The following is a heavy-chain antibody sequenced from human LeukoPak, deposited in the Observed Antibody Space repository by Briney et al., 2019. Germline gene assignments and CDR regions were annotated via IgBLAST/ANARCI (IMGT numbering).Heavy chain of an antibody. CDR3: ARDQNKYYDILTGYYLRAPFDP. Sequence: ASVKVSCKRSGYTFTSYGISWVRQAPGQGLEWMGWISAYNGNTNYAQKLQGRVTMTTDTSTSTAYMELRSLRSDDTAVYYCARDQNKYYDILTGYYLRAPFDPWGQGTLVTVSS. CDR2: ISAYNGNT. J-gene: IGHJ5*02. D-gene: IGHD3-9*01. CDR1: GYTFTSYG. V-gene: IGHV1-18*01.